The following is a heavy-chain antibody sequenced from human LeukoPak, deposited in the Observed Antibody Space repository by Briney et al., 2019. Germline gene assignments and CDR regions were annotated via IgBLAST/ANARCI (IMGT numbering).Heavy chain of an antibody. CDR2: VSHSGST. J-gene: IGHJ4*02. CDR3: ASVELATTNFGY. CDR1: GGSFSGYY. V-gene: IGHV4-34*01. D-gene: IGHD5-24*01. Sequence: SETLSLTCAVYGGSFSGYYWNWIRQPPGKGLEWIGEVSHSGSTNYNPSLKSRVTISVDTSKNEVSLRLSSVTAADTAVYFCASVELATTNFGYWGQGSLVTVSS.